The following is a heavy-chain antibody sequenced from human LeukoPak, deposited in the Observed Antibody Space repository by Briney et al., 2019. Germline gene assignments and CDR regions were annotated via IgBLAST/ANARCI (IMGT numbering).Heavy chain of an antibody. Sequence: GGSLRLSCAASGFTFSDYAMDWVRQAPGEGLEWVSSIGTSSNYIYYTDSVKGRFTISRDNAKNSLYLQMNSLRAEDTAVYYCARGKRSGDCYINWHFDLWGRGTLVTVSS. CDR2: IGTSSNYI. CDR3: ARGKRSGDCYINWHFDL. V-gene: IGHV3-21*01. CDR1: GFTFSDYA. D-gene: IGHD2-21*01. J-gene: IGHJ2*01.